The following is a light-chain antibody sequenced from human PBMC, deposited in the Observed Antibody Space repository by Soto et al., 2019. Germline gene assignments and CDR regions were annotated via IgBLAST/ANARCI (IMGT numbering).Light chain of an antibody. V-gene: IGKV1-39*01. CDR3: QQSYSPPLT. J-gene: IGKJ4*01. CDR2: NSF. Sequence: DIQMTQSPSSLSASVGGTVTISCRTSQPVGTFLNWYQHKPGKAPSLVIFNSFTLHSLRFSGSGAGTDFTLTIKDVQLEDSGTYFCQQSYSPPLTLCGGTKVEIE. CDR1: QPVGTF.